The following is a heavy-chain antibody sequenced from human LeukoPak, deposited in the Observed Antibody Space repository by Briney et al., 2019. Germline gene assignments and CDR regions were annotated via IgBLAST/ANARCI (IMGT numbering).Heavy chain of an antibody. CDR1: GFTFGDYA. D-gene: IGHD3-3*01. V-gene: IGHV3-49*04. Sequence: PGGSLRLSCTASGFTFGDYAMSWVRQAPGKGLEWVGFIRSKAYGGTTGYAASVKGRFTISRDDSKSIAYLQMNSLKTEDTAVYYCTREDSTIFGVVDYWGQGTLVTVSS. CDR2: IRSKAYGGTT. J-gene: IGHJ4*02. CDR3: TREDSTIFGVVDY.